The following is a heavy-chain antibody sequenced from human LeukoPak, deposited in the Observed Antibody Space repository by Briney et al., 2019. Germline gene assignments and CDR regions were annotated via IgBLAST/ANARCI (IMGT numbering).Heavy chain of an antibody. CDR2: IRTKAYGGTT. Sequence: GGSLRLSCTASGFTFGDYCMNWVRQAPGKGLEWVGFIRTKAYGGTTECAASVKGRFTISRDDSKSIAYLQMNSLQTEDAAVYYCTRVETQTYSFGYWGQGTLVTVSS. CDR3: TRVETQTYSFGY. D-gene: IGHD2-21*01. CDR1: GFTFGDYC. V-gene: IGHV3-49*04. J-gene: IGHJ4*02.